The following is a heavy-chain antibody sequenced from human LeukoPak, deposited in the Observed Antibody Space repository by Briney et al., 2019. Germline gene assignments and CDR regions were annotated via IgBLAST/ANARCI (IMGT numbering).Heavy chain of an antibody. J-gene: IGHJ4*02. D-gene: IGHD2-21*02. V-gene: IGHV1-2*02. CDR3: ARDPAYCGGDCYSGYFDY. CDR2: INPNSGGT. CDR1: GYTFTGYY. Sequence: ASVKVSCKASGYTFTGYYMHWVRQAPGQGLEWMGWINPNSGGTNYAQKFQGRVTMTRDTSISTAYMELSRLRSDDTAVYYCARDPAYCGGDCYSGYFDYWGQGTLVTVSS.